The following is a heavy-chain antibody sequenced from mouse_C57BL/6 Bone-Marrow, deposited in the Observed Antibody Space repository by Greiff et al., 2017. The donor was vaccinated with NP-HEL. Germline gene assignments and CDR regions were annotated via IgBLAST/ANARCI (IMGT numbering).Heavy chain of an antibody. CDR3: ARYDYGRSVDY. CDR2: IDPSDSYT. D-gene: IGHD2-4*01. V-gene: IGHV1-50*01. J-gene: IGHJ4*01. CDR1: GYTFTSYW. Sequence: QVQLQQPGAELVKPGASVELSCKASGYTFTSYWMQWVKQRPGQGLEWIGEIDPSDSYTNYNQKFKGKATLTVDTSSSTAYMQLSSLTSEDSAVYYCARYDYGRSVDYWGQGTSVTVSS.